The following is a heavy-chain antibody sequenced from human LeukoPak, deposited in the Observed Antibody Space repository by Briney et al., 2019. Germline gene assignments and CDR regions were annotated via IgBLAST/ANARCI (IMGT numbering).Heavy chain of an antibody. V-gene: IGHV3-53*01. CDR1: GFTVSNNY. CDR2: IYSSGNT. J-gene: IGHJ4*02. D-gene: IGHD6-19*01. CDR3: ARGVTNIAVGDY. Sequence: GGSLRLSCAASGFTVSNNYMNWVRQAPGKGLEWVSIIYSSGNTYYADSVEGRFTISRDNSKNMLYLQVNSLRAEDTAVYYCARGVTNIAVGDYWGQGTLVTVSS.